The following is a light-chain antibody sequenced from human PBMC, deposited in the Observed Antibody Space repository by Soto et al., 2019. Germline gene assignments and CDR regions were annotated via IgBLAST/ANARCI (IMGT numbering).Light chain of an antibody. CDR1: QSVSRF. CDR3: QQYDSWPLT. Sequence: EIVMTQSPATLSVSPGERVTLSCRASQSVSRFLAWYQQRPGQAPRLLIHAASTRATGIPARFSGSGSGTEFTLTISSLQSEDFAVYYCQQYDSWPLTFGGGTKVEIK. J-gene: IGKJ4*01. CDR2: AAS. V-gene: IGKV3-15*01.